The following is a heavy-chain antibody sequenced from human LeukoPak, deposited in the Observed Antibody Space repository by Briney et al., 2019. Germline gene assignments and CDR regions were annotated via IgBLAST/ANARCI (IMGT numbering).Heavy chain of an antibody. CDR1: GFTFSNAW. V-gene: IGHV3-15*01. CDR3: STKTVVRGVITYYYYYMDV. D-gene: IGHD3-10*01. CDR2: IKSETDGGTT. Sequence: GGSLRLSCAASGFTFSNAWMSWVRQAPGKGLEWVGRIKSETDGGTTDYVAPVKGRFTISRDDSKNTLYLQMNSLKTEDTAVYYCSTKTVVRGVITYYYYYMDVWGKGTTVTVSS. J-gene: IGHJ6*03.